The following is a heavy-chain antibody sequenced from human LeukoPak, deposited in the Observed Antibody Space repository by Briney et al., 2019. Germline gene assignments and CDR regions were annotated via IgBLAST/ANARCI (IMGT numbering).Heavy chain of an antibody. Sequence: ASVKVSCKASGGTFSSYAISWVRQAPGQGLEWMGEIIPIFGTANYAQKFQGRVTITADESASTAYMELSSLRSEATAVYYCARDRSYRSTLFDYWGQGTLVTVSS. CDR2: IIPIFGTA. CDR3: ARDRSYRSTLFDY. J-gene: IGHJ4*02. V-gene: IGHV1-69*13. CDR1: GGTFSSYA. D-gene: IGHD3-16*02.